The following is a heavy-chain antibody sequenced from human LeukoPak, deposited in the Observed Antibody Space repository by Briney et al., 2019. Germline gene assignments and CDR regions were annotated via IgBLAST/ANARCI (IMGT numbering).Heavy chain of an antibody. D-gene: IGHD5-18*01. CDR2: NIGSGGTT. Sequence: GGSLRLSCAASGFTIGNRAMCWFRQASGKGLEWVSLNIGSGGTTYYAGSVKGRFTVFRDTSRNTLHLQMNNLRAEDTALYYCARRGYNYGQFDLWGPGTLVTVSS. CDR1: GFTIGNRA. V-gene: IGHV3-23*01. J-gene: IGHJ4*02. CDR3: ARRGYNYGQFDL.